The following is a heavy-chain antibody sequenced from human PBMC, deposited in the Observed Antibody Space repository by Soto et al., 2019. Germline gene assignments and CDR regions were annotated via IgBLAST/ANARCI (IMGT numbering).Heavy chain of an antibody. V-gene: IGHV3-48*01. CDR3: ARDFRYYYGSGSYVDY. D-gene: IGHD3-10*01. CDR1: GFTFSSYS. J-gene: IGHJ4*02. CDR2: ISSSSSTI. Sequence: GGSLRLSCAASGFTFSSYSMNWVRQAPGKGLEWVSYISSSSSTIYHADSVKGRFTISRDNAKNSLYLQMNSLRAEDTAVYYCARDFRYYYGSGSYVDYWGQGTLVTVSS.